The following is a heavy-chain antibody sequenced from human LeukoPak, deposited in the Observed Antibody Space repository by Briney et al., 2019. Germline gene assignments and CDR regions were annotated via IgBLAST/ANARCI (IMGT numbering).Heavy chain of an antibody. Sequence: PSETLSLTCTVSGGSISSSSYYWGWIRQPPGKGLEWIGSIYYSGSTYYNPSLKSRVTISVDTSKNQFSLKLSSVTAADTAVYYCASLGGVEISWYFDLWGRGTLVTVSS. CDR2: IYYSGST. CDR3: ASLGGVEISWYFDL. J-gene: IGHJ2*01. D-gene: IGHD5-24*01. CDR1: GGSISSSSYY. V-gene: IGHV4-39*01.